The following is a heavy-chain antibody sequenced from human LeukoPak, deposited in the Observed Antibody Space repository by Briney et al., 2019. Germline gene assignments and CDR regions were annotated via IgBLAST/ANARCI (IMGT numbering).Heavy chain of an antibody. V-gene: IGHV3-11*04. J-gene: IGHJ5*02. CDR3: ARDPSSGPVPPGRFDP. CDR1: GFIFSDYY. CDR2: ISSSGNTI. D-gene: IGHD3-22*01. Sequence: PGGSLRLSCAASGFIFSDYYMSWIRQAPGKGLEWVSYISSSGNTIYYADSVKGRFTISRDNSKNTLYLQMNSLRAEDTAVYYCARDPSSGPVPPGRFDPWGQGTLVTVSS.